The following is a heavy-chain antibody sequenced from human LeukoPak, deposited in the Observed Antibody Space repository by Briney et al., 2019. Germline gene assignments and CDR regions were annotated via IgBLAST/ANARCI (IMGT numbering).Heavy chain of an antibody. J-gene: IGHJ4*02. CDR2: IYTSGST. CDR1: GGSISSGSYY. Sequence: SETLSLTCTVSGGSISSGSYYWSWIRQPAGKGLEWIGRIYTSGSTNYNPSLRSRVTISVDTSKNQFSLKLSSVTAADTAVYYCARGERQLIDYWGQGTLVTVSS. CDR3: ARGERQLIDY. D-gene: IGHD1-26*01. V-gene: IGHV4-61*02.